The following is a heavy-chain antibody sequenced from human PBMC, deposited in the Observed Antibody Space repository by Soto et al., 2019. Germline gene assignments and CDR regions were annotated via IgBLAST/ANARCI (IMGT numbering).Heavy chain of an antibody. CDR3: ARVPNSDC. D-gene: IGHD2-21*01. V-gene: IGHV3-53*01. Sequence: EERLVQSGGGLVQPGGSLRLSCAASGFSVGGNYMSWVRQAPGKGLELVSLIYSGGNPFYADSMKGRFTLSRDNPNNMLYLQMDSLRAEDTAVYYCARVPNSDCWGQGTLVIVSS. J-gene: IGHJ4*02. CDR1: GFSVGGNY. CDR2: IYSGGNP.